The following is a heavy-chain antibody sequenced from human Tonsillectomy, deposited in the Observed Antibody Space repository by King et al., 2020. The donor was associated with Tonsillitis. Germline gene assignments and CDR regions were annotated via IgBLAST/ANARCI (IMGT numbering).Heavy chain of an antibody. J-gene: IGHJ5*02. D-gene: IGHD3-16*01. Sequence: QLQESGPGLVKPSETLSLTCTVSGGSISSSRYYWGWIRQPPGKGLEWIGSIYYSGSTYYNPSLKSRVTISVDTSKNQFSLKLSSVTAADTAVYYCARGSVRGWFDPWGQGTLVTVSS. CDR2: IYYSGST. CDR3: ARGSVRGWFDP. V-gene: IGHV4-39*07. CDR1: GGSISSSRYY.